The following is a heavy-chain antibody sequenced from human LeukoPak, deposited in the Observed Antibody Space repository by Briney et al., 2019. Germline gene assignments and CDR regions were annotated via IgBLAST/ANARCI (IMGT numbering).Heavy chain of an antibody. CDR1: GGSISGHY. CDR2: IYYSGST. D-gene: IGHD3-22*01. CDR3: ARATDASSGYFWFDP. V-gene: IGHV4-59*11. Sequence: SETLSLTCSVSGGSISGHYWSWLRQSPGKGLEWIAYIYYSGSTNYNPSLKSRVTISVDTSKNQFSLKLSSVTAADTAMYYCARATDASSGYFWFDPWGQGTLVTVSS. J-gene: IGHJ5*02.